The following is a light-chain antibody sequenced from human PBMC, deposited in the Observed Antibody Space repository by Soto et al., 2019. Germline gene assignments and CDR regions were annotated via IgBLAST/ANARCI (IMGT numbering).Light chain of an antibody. Sequence: QSVLTQPPSVSGAPGQRVTISCTGSNSNIGAGFGVHWYQHFPGTAPKLLIHGNNDRPSGVSDRFSASKSGTSASLAITGLQAEDEADYYCQSYDSSLRVYVVFGGGTKLTVL. V-gene: IGLV1-40*01. J-gene: IGLJ2*01. CDR3: QSYDSSLRVYVV. CDR1: NSNIGAGFG. CDR2: GNN.